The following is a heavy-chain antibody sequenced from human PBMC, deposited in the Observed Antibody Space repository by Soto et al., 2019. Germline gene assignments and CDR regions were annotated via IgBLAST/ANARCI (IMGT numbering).Heavy chain of an antibody. CDR1: GASISSSY. CDR3: ARVWGLDYIDS. CDR2: IYHSGST. D-gene: IGHD7-27*01. V-gene: IGHV4-59*01. Sequence: SETLSLTCTVSGASISSSYWSWIRRPPGKGLEWIGYIYHSGSTKYNPSLKSRVTISVDTCKNQFSVKLSSVTAADTAVYYCARVWGLDYIDSWGQGTRVTVSS. J-gene: IGHJ4*02.